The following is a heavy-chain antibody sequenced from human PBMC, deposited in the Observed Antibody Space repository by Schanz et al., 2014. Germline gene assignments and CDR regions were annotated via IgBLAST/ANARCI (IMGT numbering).Heavy chain of an antibody. CDR2: IGTAGDT. Sequence: EVQLVESGGGLVKPGGSLRLSCAASGFSIRNHDMHWVRQATGAGLEWVSAIGTAGDTFYLDSVKGRFTISRENAKNSLYLQMNSLRAGDTAVYYCARDSRPNYDFLTAYYSIDYWGQGTLVTVSS. J-gene: IGHJ4*02. D-gene: IGHD3-9*01. CDR3: ARDSRPNYDFLTAYYSIDY. CDR1: GFSIRNHD. V-gene: IGHV3-13*04.